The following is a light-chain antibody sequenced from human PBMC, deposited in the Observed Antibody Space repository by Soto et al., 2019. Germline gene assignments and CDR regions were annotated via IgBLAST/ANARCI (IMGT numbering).Light chain of an antibody. V-gene: IGLV1-40*01. J-gene: IGLJ1*01. Sequence: QSVLTQPPSVSAAPGQRVTISCTGSSSNIGAGYEAHWYQQVPGTAPKLLIYENNNRPSGVPDRFSGSKSGTSASLAITGLQAEDEAEYYRQSYDSGLSGYVFGTGTKLTVL. CDR1: SSNIGAGYE. CDR3: QSYDSGLSGYV. CDR2: ENN.